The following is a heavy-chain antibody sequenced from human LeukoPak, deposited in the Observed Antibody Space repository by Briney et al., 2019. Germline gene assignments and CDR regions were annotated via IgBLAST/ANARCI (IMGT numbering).Heavy chain of an antibody. Sequence: GGSLRLSCAASGFTFSSYAMSWVRQAPGKGLEWVSAISGSGGSTYYADSVKGRFTISRDNSKNTLYLQMNSLRAEDTAVYYRAKDRERWLKPLYYFDYWGQGTLVTVSS. V-gene: IGHV3-23*01. D-gene: IGHD5-24*01. CDR2: ISGSGGST. CDR3: AKDRERWLKPLYYFDY. CDR1: GFTFSSYA. J-gene: IGHJ4*02.